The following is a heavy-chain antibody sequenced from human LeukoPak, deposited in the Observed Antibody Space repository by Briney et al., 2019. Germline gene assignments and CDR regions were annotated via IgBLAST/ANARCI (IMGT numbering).Heavy chain of an antibody. V-gene: IGHV3-30-3*01. D-gene: IGHD5-24*01. CDR3: AKDFPLFQRWLQYRYDAFDI. Sequence: PGRSLRLSCAASGFTFSSYAMHWVRQAPGKGLEWVAVISYDGSNKYYADSVKGRFTISRDNSKNTLYLQMNSLRAEDTAVYYCAKDFPLFQRWLQYRYDAFDIWGQGTMVTVSS. CDR1: GFTFSSYA. CDR2: ISYDGSNK. J-gene: IGHJ3*02.